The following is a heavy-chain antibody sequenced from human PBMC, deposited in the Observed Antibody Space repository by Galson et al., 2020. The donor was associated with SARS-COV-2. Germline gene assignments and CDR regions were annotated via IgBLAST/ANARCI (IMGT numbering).Heavy chain of an antibody. CDR2: ISYDGSNK. V-gene: IGHV3-30*18. CDR1: GFTLSSFG. J-gene: IGHJ6*02. Sequence: GGSLRLSCAASGFTLSSFGMHWVRQAPGKGLEWVAVISYDGSNKYYSDSVKGRFTISRDNSKNTLYLQMNSLRAEDTAVYYCAKDSKSYYYGMDVWGQGTTVTVSS. CDR3: AKDSKSYYYGMDV.